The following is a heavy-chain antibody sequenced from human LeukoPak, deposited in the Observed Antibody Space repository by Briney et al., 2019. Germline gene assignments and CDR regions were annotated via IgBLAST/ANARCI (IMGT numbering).Heavy chain of an antibody. CDR1: GYTFTGYY. Sequence: ASVKVSCKASGYTFTGYYMHRVRQAPGQGLDWMGWINPNSGGTNYAQKFQGRVTMTRDTSISTAYMELSRLRSDDTAVYYCARSILVIVVPPGAFDIWGQGTMVTVSS. CDR3: ARSILVIVVPPGAFDI. CDR2: INPNSGGT. V-gene: IGHV1-2*02. J-gene: IGHJ3*02. D-gene: IGHD3-22*01.